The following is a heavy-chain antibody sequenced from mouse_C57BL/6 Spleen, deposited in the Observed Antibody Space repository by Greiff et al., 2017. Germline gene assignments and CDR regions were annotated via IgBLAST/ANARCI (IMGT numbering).Heavy chain of an antibody. V-gene: IGHV1-64*01. CDR2: ICPDSGST. Sequence: VQLQQPGAELVKPGASVKLSCKASGYTFTSYWMHWVKQRPGQGLEWIGMICPDSGSTNYNEKFKSKATLTVDKSSSTAYMQLSSLTPEDSAVYFGASTIPTGYFDVWGPGTTVTVSS. D-gene: IGHD2-10*01. J-gene: IGHJ1*01. CDR1: GYTFTSYW. CDR3: ASTIPTGYFDV.